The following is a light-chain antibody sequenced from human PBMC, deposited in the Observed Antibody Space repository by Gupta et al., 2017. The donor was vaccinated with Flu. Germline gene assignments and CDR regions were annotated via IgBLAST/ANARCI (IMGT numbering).Light chain of an antibody. Sequence: DIQMTQSPPSLSASVGDTVTISCQASHDITNYLNWYQQRPGKAPKLLIYDASNLETGVPSRFSGSGSGTDFTFTISSLQPEDFATYYCQQEDSLPITFGQGTLMEIK. CDR1: HDITNY. CDR2: DAS. CDR3: QQEDSLPIT. J-gene: IGKJ5*01. V-gene: IGKV1-33*01.